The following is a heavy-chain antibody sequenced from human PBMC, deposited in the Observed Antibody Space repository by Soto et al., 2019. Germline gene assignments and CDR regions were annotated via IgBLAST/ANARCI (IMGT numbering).Heavy chain of an antibody. CDR3: AKDWQQWVHYYGMDV. D-gene: IGHD6-19*01. J-gene: IGHJ6*02. CDR2: ISYDGSNK. Sequence: QVQLVESGGGVVQPGRSLRLSCAASGFTFSSYGMHWVRQAPGKGLEWVAVISYDGSNKYYADSVKGRFTISRDNSKNTLYQQMNSLRAEDTAVYYCAKDWQQWVHYYGMDVWGQGTTVTVSS. CDR1: GFTFSSYG. V-gene: IGHV3-30*18.